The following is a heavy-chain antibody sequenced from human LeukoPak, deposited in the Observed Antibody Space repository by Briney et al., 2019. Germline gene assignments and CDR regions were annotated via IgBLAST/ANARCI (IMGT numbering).Heavy chain of an antibody. D-gene: IGHD3-22*01. V-gene: IGHV4-34*01. CDR1: CGSFSGYY. CDR3: ARGSSGYSSLYYFDY. CDR2: INHSGST. J-gene: IGHJ4*02. Sequence: SETLSLTCAVYCGSFSGYYWSWIRQPPGKGLEWIGEINHSGSTNYNPSLKSRVTISVDTSKNHFSLKLSSVTAADPAVYYCARGSSGYSSLYYFDYWGQGTLVTVSS.